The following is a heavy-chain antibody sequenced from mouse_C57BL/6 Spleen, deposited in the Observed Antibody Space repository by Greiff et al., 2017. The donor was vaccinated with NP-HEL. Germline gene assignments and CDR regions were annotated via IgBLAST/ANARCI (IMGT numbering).Heavy chain of an antibody. Sequence: VQLQESGAELVRPGASVTLSCKASGYTFTDYEMHWVKQTPVHGLEWIGAIDPETGGTAYNQKFKGKAILTADKSSSTAYMELRSLTSEDSAVYYCTPIYDGYFDYWGQGTTLTVSS. V-gene: IGHV1-15*01. CDR3: TPIYDGYFDY. J-gene: IGHJ2*01. CDR2: IDPETGGT. CDR1: GYTFTDYE. D-gene: IGHD2-3*01.